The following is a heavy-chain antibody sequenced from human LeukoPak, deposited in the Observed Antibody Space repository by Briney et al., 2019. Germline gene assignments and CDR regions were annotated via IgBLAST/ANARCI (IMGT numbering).Heavy chain of an antibody. D-gene: IGHD3-10*01. J-gene: IGHJ4*02. CDR2: IIPIFGTA. V-gene: IGHV1-69*13. Sequence: GASVKVSCKASGGTFSSYAISWVRQAPGQGLEWMGGIIPIFGTANYAQKFQGRVTITADESTSTAYMELSSLRSEDTAVYYCARDGGFHGSGSYYNSLDYWGQGTLVTVSS. CDR3: ARDGGFHGSGSYYNSLDY. CDR1: GGTFSSYA.